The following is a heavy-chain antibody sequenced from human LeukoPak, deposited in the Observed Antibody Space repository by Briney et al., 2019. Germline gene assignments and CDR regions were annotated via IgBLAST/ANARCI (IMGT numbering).Heavy chain of an antibody. Sequence: GGSLRLSCAASGITFCPYSMNWVRQAPGKGLDCVSAIHSSGNTYYADSVKGRVTISRDNAKNSLYLQMNSLTDEDTGIYYCARDRTMTGDRGIDYWGEGTPVTVSS. D-gene: IGHD3-22*01. CDR1: GITFCPYS. CDR2: IHSSGNT. J-gene: IGHJ4*02. CDR3: ARDRTMTGDRGIDY. V-gene: IGHV3-21*06.